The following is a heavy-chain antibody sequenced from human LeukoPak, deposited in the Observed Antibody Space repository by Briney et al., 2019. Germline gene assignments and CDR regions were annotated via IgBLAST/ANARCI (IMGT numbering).Heavy chain of an antibody. Sequence: PGGSLRLACAASGFNFRDFWMTWVRQAPGKGLEWVANINQGGGVRYYVDSVKGRFTISRDDTESSLYLQMNSLRDEDTAVYYCARSGYSGWNLENWGQGTLVTVSS. V-gene: IGHV3-7*02. CDR2: INQGGGVR. D-gene: IGHD6-19*01. CDR1: GFNFRDFW. CDR3: ARSGYSGWNLEN. J-gene: IGHJ4*02.